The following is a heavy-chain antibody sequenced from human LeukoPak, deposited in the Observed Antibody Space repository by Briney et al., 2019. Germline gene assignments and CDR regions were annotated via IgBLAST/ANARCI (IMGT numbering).Heavy chain of an antibody. Sequence: GGSLRLSCAASGFTFSSYSMNWVRQAPGKGLEWVSSISIYYADSAKGRFTISRDNAKNSLYLQMNSLRAEDTAVYYCARDGVRYCSSTSCSRYNWFDPWGQGTLVTVSS. D-gene: IGHD2-2*01. J-gene: IGHJ5*02. CDR2: ISI. V-gene: IGHV3-21*01. CDR3: ARDGVRYCSSTSCSRYNWFDP. CDR1: GFTFSSYS.